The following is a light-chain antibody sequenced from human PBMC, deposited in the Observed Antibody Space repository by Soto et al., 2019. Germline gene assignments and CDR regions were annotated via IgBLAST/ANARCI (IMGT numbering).Light chain of an antibody. V-gene: IGKV2D-29*02. J-gene: IGKJ5*01. CDR3: MQSPQLPPT. CDR1: QSLLHITGETF. CDR2: EVS. Sequence: DVVMTQTPLSLSVAPGQPASISCKSSQSLLHITGETFLFWYLQKPGQSPQLLIYEVSTRVSGVPDRFSGSGSGTDFTLEISRVETDDVGIYYCMQSPQLPPTCGQGTRLGIE.